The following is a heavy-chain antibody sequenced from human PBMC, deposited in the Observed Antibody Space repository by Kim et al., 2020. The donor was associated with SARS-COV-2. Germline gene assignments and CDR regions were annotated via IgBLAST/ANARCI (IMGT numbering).Heavy chain of an antibody. CDR3: AREWQGWFDP. J-gene: IGHJ5*02. V-gene: IGHV4-31*02. CDR2: GRP. Sequence: GRPYSTPSLKSRVTISVDTSKNPFSLKLSSVTAADTAVYYCAREWQGWFDPWGQGTLVTVSS.